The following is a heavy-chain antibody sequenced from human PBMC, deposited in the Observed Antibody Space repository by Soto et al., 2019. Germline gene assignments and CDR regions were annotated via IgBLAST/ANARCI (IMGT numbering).Heavy chain of an antibody. CDR2: IYHTGNA. CDR3: ARYKSNYYYGMDV. D-gene: IGHD1-20*01. CDR1: GGSIINSRFY. Sequence: SSETLSLTCSVAGGSIINSRFYWARIRQPPGEGLEWIGSIYHTGNAYYNPSLKSRVTISVDTSKNQFSLKLSSVTAADTAVYYCARYKSNYYYGMDVWGQGTTVTVSS. V-gene: IGHV4-39*07. J-gene: IGHJ6*02.